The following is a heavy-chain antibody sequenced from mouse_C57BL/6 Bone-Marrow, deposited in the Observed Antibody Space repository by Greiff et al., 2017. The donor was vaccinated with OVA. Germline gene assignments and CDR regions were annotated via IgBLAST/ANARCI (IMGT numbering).Heavy chain of an antibody. J-gene: IGHJ1*03. Sequence: EVMLVESGGGLVKPGGSLKLSCAASGFTFSDYGMHWVRQAPEKGLEWVAYISSGSSTIYYADTVKGRFTISRDNAKNTLFLQMTSLRSEDTAMYYCARGYYYGSRGYFDVWGTGTTVTVSS. CDR3: ARGYYYGSRGYFDV. V-gene: IGHV5-17*01. CDR2: ISSGSSTI. D-gene: IGHD1-1*01. CDR1: GFTFSDYG.